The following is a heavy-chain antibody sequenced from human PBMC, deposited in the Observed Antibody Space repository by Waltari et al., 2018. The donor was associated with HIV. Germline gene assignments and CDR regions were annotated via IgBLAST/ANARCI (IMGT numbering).Heavy chain of an antibody. CDR1: GFTFRSFR. Sequence: EMQLVASGGGLVKPGGSLRLTCAASGFTFRSFRMNWVRRAPGKGLELVSSISTASTYIYYGDSGKGRFTISRDNAKNSLYLQMNSLRAEDTAVYFCARSSVPVGPLYGMDVWGQGTTVTVAS. V-gene: IGHV3-21*02. J-gene: IGHJ6*02. CDR2: ISTASTYI. CDR3: ARSSVPVGPLYGMDV. D-gene: IGHD6-19*01.